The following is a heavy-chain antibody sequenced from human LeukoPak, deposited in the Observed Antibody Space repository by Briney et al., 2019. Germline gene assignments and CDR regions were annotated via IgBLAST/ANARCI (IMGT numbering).Heavy chain of an antibody. CDR3: AKWGQYCSSTSCQDYYYYYGMDV. J-gene: IGHJ6*02. D-gene: IGHD2-2*01. V-gene: IGHV3-30*02. CDR2: IWFDGSNK. CDR1: GFPFSSYD. Sequence: GGSLRLSCAASGFPFSSYDMHWVRQAPGKGLEWVSVIWFDGSNKYYADSVKGRFTISRDNSKNTLYLQMNSLRAEDTAVYYCAKWGQYCSSTSCQDYYYYYGMDVWGQGTTVTVSS.